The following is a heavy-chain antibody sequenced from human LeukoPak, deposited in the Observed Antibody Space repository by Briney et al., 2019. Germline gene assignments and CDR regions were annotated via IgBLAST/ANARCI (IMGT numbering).Heavy chain of an antibody. V-gene: IGHV3-21*01. CDR3: ARESGIMVGDYYYYYMDV. J-gene: IGHJ6*03. CDR2: ISDGSTYI. D-gene: IGHD1-26*01. CDR1: GFAFSTYD. Sequence: PGGSLRLSCTASGFAFSTYDMNWVRQAPGKGLEWVSSISDGSTYIYYIDSVKGRFTISRDNAKNSLYLQMESLSAEDTAVYYCARESGIMVGDYYYYYMDVWGIGTTVTVSS.